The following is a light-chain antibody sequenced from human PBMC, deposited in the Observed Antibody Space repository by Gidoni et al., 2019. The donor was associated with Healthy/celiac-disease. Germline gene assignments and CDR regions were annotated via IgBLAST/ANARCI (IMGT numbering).Light chain of an antibody. Sequence: QSALTQHPSASGSPGQSVTISCTGTSSDVGGYNYVSWYQQHPGKAPKLLIYEVSTRPSGVPARFSCSKSGNTSSLTVSGLQAEDEADYYCSSYAGSNNFVFGTGTTVTVL. CDR2: EVS. V-gene: IGLV2-8*01. J-gene: IGLJ1*01. CDR3: SSYAGSNNFV. CDR1: SSDVGGYNY.